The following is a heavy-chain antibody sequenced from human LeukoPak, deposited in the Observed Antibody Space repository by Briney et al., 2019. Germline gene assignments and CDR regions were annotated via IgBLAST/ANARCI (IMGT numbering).Heavy chain of an antibody. CDR2: IYYSGST. V-gene: IGHV4-59*01. J-gene: IGHJ2*01. Sequence: MPSETLSLTCTVSGGSISSYYWSWIRQPPGKGLEWIGYIYYSGSTNYNPSLKSRVTISVDTSKNQFSLKLSSVTAADTAVYYCARDYYGSGSDWYFDLWGRGTLVTVSS. CDR3: ARDYYGSGSDWYFDL. CDR1: GGSISSYY. D-gene: IGHD3-10*01.